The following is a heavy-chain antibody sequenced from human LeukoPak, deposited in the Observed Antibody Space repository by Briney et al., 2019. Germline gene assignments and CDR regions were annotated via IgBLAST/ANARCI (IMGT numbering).Heavy chain of an antibody. CDR1: GGSISSYY. J-gene: IGHJ4*02. D-gene: IGHD4-23*01. Sequence: KSSETLSLTCTVSGGSISSYYWSWTRQPPGKGLEWIGYVYYSGTTNYNPSLKSRVIISVDTSKNQFSLNLSPVIAADTAVYYCARVGVDYSGNIIKYYFDYWGQGTLVTVSS. V-gene: IGHV4-59*01. CDR2: VYYSGTT. CDR3: ARVGVDYSGNIIKYYFDY.